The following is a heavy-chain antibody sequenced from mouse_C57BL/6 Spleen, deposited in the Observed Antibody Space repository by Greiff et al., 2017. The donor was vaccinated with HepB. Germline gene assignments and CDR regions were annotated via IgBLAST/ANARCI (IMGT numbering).Heavy chain of an antibody. CDR2: INPNNGGT. D-gene: IGHD1-1*01. CDR1: GYTFTDYN. V-gene: IGHV1-18*01. CDR3: ARGTLITTVVAGEYYFDY. Sequence: VQLQQSGPELVKPGASVKIPCKASGYTFTDYNMDWVKQSHGKSLEWIGDINPNNGGTIYNQKFKGKATLTVDKSYSTAYMELRSLTSEDTAVYYCARGTLITTVVAGEYYFDYWGQGTTLTVSS. J-gene: IGHJ2*01.